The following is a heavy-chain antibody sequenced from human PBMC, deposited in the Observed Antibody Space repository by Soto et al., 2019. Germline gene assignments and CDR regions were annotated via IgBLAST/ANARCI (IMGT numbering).Heavy chain of an antibody. D-gene: IGHD3-22*01. J-gene: IGHJ6*02. CDR3: ARGFYPYSSGYYRGGFDYGMDV. V-gene: IGHV1-8*01. CDR1: GYTFTSYD. Sequence: ASVKVSCKASGYTFTSYDINWVRQATGQGLEWMGWMNPNSGNTGYAQKLQGRVTMTRNTSISTAYMELSSLRSEDTAVYYCARGFYPYSSGYYRGGFDYGMDVWGQGTTVTVSS. CDR2: MNPNSGNT.